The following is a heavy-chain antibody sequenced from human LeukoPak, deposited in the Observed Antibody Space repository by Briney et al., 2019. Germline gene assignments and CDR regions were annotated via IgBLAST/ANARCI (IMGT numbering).Heavy chain of an antibody. V-gene: IGHV4-34*01. CDR3: ARGPFAGLLWDLLNWFDP. D-gene: IGHD3-10*01. CDR1: GGSFSGYY. J-gene: IGHJ5*02. CDR2: INHSGST. Sequence: SETLSLTCAVYGGSFSGYYWSWIRQLPGKGLEWIGEINHSGSTNYNPSLKSRVTISVDTSKNQFSLKLSPVTAADTAVYYCARGPFAGLLWDLLNWFDPWGQGTLVTVSS.